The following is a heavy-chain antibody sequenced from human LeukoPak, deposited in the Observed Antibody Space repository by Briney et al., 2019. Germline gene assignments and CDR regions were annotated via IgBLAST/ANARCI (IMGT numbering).Heavy chain of an antibody. D-gene: IGHD6-19*01. CDR1: GYTFTSYG. J-gene: IGHJ4*02. CDR2: ISAHNGNT. V-gene: IGHV1-18*01. Sequence: ASVKVSCKASGYTFTSYGISWVRQAPGQGLEWMGWISAHNGNTNYAQKLQGRVTMTTDTSTSTAYMELRSLRSDDTAVYYCARDHRALRAVAGGYWGQGTLVTVSS. CDR3: ARDHRALRAVAGGY.